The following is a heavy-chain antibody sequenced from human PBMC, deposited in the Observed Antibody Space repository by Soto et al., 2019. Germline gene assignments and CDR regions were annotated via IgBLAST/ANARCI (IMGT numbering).Heavy chain of an antibody. Sequence: QVQLQQWGAGLLKPSETLSLTCAVYGGSFSGYCWSWIRQPPGKGLEWIGEINHSGSTNYNPSLKSRVTISVDTSKNQFSLKLSSVTAADTAVYYCANRPRYYNMDVWGQGTTVTVSS. J-gene: IGHJ6*02. V-gene: IGHV4-34*01. CDR2: INHSGST. CDR3: ANRPRYYNMDV. CDR1: GGSFSGYC.